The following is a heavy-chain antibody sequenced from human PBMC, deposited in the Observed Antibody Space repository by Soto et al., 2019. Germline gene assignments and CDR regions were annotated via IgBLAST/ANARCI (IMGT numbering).Heavy chain of an antibody. CDR3: GTADRGTAAGGTVQ. CDR1: GFTLSTYW. Sequence: EVQVVESGGGLVQPGGSLRLSCAASGFTLSTYWMTWVCQAPGKGLEWVANIKQDGSEKYYVDSVKGRFTVSRDNAKNSLYLQMNSLRTEDTAVYYCGTADRGTAAGGTVQWGQGTLVTVSS. J-gene: IGHJ4*02. D-gene: IGHD6-13*01. V-gene: IGHV3-7*01. CDR2: IKQDGSEK.